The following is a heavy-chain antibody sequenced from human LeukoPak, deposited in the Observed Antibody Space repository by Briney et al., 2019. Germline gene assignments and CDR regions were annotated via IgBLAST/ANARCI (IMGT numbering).Heavy chain of an antibody. CDR3: ARELYYYDSSGYYQH. V-gene: IGHV3-21*01. D-gene: IGHD3-22*01. Sequence: GGSLRLSCAASGFTFSSYSMNWVRQAPGKGLEWVSSISTSSSYIYYADSVKGRFTISRDNSKNTLYLQMNSLRAEDTAVYYCARELYYYDSSGYYQHWGQGTLVTVSS. J-gene: IGHJ1*01. CDR1: GFTFSSYS. CDR2: ISTSSSYI.